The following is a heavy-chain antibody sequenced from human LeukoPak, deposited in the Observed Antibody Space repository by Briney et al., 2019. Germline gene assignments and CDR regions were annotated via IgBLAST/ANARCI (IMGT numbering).Heavy chain of an antibody. J-gene: IGHJ3*02. CDR3: ATARPAATRDDAFDI. D-gene: IGHD2-2*01. Sequence: ASVKVSCKVSGYTLTELSMHWVRQAPGKGLEWMRGFDPEDGETIYAQKFQGRVTMTEDTSTDTAYMELSSLRSEDTAVYYCATARPAATRDDAFDIWGQGTMVTVSS. V-gene: IGHV1-24*01. CDR2: FDPEDGET. CDR1: GYTLTELS.